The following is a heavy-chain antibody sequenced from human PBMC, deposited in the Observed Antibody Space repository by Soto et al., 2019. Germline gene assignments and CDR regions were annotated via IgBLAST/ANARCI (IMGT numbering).Heavy chain of an antibody. D-gene: IGHD3-9*01. CDR2: ISAYNGNT. Sequence: ASVKVSCKASGYTFTSYGISCVRQAPGQGLEWMGWISAYNGNTNYAQKLQGRVTMTTDTSTSTAYMELRSLRSDDTAVYYCARDVLRYFDKLTSPDAFDIWGQGTMVTVSS. V-gene: IGHV1-18*01. CDR3: ARDVLRYFDKLTSPDAFDI. J-gene: IGHJ3*02. CDR1: GYTFTSYG.